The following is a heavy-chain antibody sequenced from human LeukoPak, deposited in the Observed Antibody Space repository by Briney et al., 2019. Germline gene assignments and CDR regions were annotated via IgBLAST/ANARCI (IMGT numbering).Heavy chain of an antibody. J-gene: IGHJ6*02. V-gene: IGHV1-2*02. D-gene: IGHD5-18*01. CDR3: ARGSVDYSYGYSGYGMDV. CDR1: GYTFTGYY. Sequence: ASVKVSCKASGYTFTGYYTHWVRQAPGQGLEWMGWLNPNSGGTNFAQKFQGRVTMTRDTSISTAYMGLSRLRSDDTAVFYCARGSVDYSYGYSGYGMDVWGQGTTVTVSS. CDR2: LNPNSGGT.